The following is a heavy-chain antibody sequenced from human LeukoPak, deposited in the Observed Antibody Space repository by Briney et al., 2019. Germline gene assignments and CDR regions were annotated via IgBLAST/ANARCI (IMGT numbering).Heavy chain of an antibody. V-gene: IGHV3-48*02. CDR1: GFTFSSYN. D-gene: IGHD4-17*01. CDR2: ITSSSSTI. Sequence: GGSLRLSCAASGFTFSSYNMNWVRQAPGKGLEWVSYITSSSSTIYYADSVKGRFTISRDNAKNSLCLQMNSLRDEDTAVYYCARDMYYGDYEIDYWGQGTLVTVSS. CDR3: ARDMYYGDYEIDY. J-gene: IGHJ4*02.